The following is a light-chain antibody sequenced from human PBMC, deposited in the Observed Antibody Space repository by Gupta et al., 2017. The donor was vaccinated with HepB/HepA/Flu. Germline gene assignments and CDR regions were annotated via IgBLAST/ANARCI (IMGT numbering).Light chain of an antibody. Sequence: QSVLTQPPSVSAAPGQKVPIPCSGSGSSIVNDYVSWFHQVPGTAPKLLIYDNNKRPSGIPDRFSGSKSGTSATLVITGLQTGDEADYYCRTWDNSLSIYVFGTGTKVTVL. CDR1: GSSIVNDY. J-gene: IGLJ1*01. CDR3: RTWDNSLSIYV. CDR2: DNN. V-gene: IGLV1-51*01.